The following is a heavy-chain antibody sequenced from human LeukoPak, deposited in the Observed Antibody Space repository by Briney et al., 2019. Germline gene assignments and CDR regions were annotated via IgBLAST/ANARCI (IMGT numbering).Heavy chain of an antibody. D-gene: IGHD5-24*01. CDR3: ARGRGRWLQLSDY. J-gene: IGHJ4*02. CDR1: GGSFSGYY. V-gene: IGHV4-34*01. CDR2: INHSGST. Sequence: PSETLSLTCAVYGGSFSGYYWSWIRQPPGKGLEWIGEINHSGSTNYNPSLKSRVTISVDTSKIQFSLKLTSVTAADTAVYYCARGRGRWLQLSDYWGQETLVTVSS.